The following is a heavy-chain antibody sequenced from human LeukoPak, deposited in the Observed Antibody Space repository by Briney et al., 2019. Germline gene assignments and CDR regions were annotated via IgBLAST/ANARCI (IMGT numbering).Heavy chain of an antibody. CDR1: GFTFSSYS. V-gene: IGHV3-21*01. D-gene: IGHD3-10*01. J-gene: IGHJ3*02. CDR3: ARDSFRGFDI. CDR2: ISSSSSYI. Sequence: GGSLRLSCAASGFTFSSYSMNWVRQAPGKGLEWVSSISSSSSYIHYADSVKGRFTISRDNAKNSLYLQMNSLRAEDTAVYYCARDSFRGFDIWGQGTMVTVSS.